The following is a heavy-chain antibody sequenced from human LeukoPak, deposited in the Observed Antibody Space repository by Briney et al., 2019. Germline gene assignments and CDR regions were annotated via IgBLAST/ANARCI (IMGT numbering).Heavy chain of an antibody. CDR3: ARSRPAYDYVWGSYRYSAFDI. Sequence: GASVKVSCKASGGTFSSYAISWVRQAPGQGLEWMGGIIPIFGTANYAQKFQGRVTITADESTSTAYMELSSLRSEDTAVYYCARSRPAYDYVWGSYRYSAFDIWGQGTMVTVSS. CDR1: GGTFSSYA. V-gene: IGHV1-69*13. D-gene: IGHD3-16*02. CDR2: IIPIFGTA. J-gene: IGHJ3*02.